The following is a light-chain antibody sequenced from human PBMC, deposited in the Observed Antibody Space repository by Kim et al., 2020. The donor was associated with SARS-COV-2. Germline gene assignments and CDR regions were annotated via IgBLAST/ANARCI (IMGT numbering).Light chain of an antibody. CDR3: QNYNSAPLT. Sequence: ASLGDRVTITCRASQGISNYLVWYQQKPGNVPKLLIYAASTLQSGVPSRFSGSGSGTDFTLTISSLQPEDVATYYCQNYNSAPLTFGGGTKVDIK. J-gene: IGKJ4*01. CDR2: AAS. V-gene: IGKV1-27*01. CDR1: QGISNY.